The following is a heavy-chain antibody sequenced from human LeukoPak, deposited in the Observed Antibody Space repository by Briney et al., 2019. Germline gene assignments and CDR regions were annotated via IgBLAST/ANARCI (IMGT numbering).Heavy chain of an antibody. D-gene: IGHD2-15*01. Sequence: GGSLRLSCAASGFTVSSNYMSWVRQAPGKGLEWVSVIYSGGSTYYAYSVKGRFTISRDNSKNTLYLQMNSLRAEDTAVYYCARDRSGYCSGGSCYWTDYWGQGTLVTVSS. CDR3: ARDRSGYCSGGSCYWTDY. CDR1: GFTVSSNY. J-gene: IGHJ4*02. V-gene: IGHV3-66*01. CDR2: IYSGGST.